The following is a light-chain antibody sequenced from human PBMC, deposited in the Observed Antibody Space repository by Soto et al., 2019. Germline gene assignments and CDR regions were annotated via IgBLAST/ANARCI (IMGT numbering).Light chain of an antibody. CDR1: QSVSSSY. Sequence: DIVLTQSPGTLSLSPGERATLSCRASQSVSSSYLAWYQQKPGQAPRLLIYGASSRATGIPDRFSGSGSGTDFTLTISRLEPEDFAVYYCQQYGSSGWTFGQGTKVESK. J-gene: IGKJ1*01. CDR2: GAS. CDR3: QQYGSSGWT. V-gene: IGKV3-20*01.